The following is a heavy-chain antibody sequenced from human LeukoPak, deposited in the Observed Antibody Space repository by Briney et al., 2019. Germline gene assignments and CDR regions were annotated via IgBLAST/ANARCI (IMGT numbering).Heavy chain of an antibody. CDR2: ITPIFGAA. CDR3: ASGKYGLRSWFDP. D-gene: IGHD4-17*01. CDR1: GGTFNRYA. Sequence: GASVKVSCKASGGTFNRYAVTWVRQAPGQGLEWMGGITPIFGAANYAQKFQGRVTITTDESTNTAYMELTSLTSGDTAVYYCASGKYGLRSWFDPWGQGTLVTVSP. V-gene: IGHV1-69*05. J-gene: IGHJ5*02.